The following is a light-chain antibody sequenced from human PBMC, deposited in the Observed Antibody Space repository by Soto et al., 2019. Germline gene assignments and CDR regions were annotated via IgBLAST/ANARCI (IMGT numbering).Light chain of an antibody. J-gene: IGKJ5*01. CDR1: QSVSSY. CDR2: GAS. CDR3: QQYNNWPPIT. Sequence: ILVTHSPATLSFSPGERATLSFSASQSVSSYLAWYQQKPGQAPRLLIYGASTRATGIPAGFSGSGSGTEFTLTISSLQSEDFAVYYCQQYNNWPPITFGQGTRLEIK. V-gene: IGKV3-15*01.